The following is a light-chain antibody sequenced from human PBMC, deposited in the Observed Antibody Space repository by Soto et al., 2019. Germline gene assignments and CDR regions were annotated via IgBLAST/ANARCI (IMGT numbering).Light chain of an antibody. CDR3: QHYATSPRT. CDR1: RSISSSY. J-gene: IGKJ1*01. CDR2: GAS. V-gene: IGKV3-20*01. Sequence: EVVLTQSPGTLSLSPGERATLSCRTSRSISSSYLAWYQQKAGQAPRLLIYGASSRANGIPDRFSGSGSGTDFTLTITRLEPEDFAVYYCQHYATSPRTFCQGTKVEVK.